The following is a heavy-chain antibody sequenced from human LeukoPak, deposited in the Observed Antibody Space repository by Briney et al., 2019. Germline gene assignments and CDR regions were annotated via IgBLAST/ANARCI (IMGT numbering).Heavy chain of an antibody. CDR2: IWYDGSNK. CDR3: ARGGDYYDSSGYEYFDY. J-gene: IGHJ4*02. V-gene: IGHV3-33*08. Sequence: GGSLRLSCAGSGFTFSNSAMHWVRQAPGKGLEWVAVIWYDGSNKYYADSVKSRFTISRDNSKNTLYLQMNSLRAEDTAVYYCARGGDYYDSSGYEYFDYWGQGTLVTVSS. CDR1: GFTFSNSA. D-gene: IGHD3-22*01.